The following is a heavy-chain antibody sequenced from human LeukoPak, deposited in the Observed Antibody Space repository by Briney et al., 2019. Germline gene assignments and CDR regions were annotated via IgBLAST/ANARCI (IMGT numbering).Heavy chain of an antibody. D-gene: IGHD3-10*01. V-gene: IGHV4-59*11. Sequence: SETLSLTCTVSGGSIRGHYWRWIGQPPGKGLEWVGYIYYSGRTDYNPSFKRGVTILVDKYKKQLSLQRRYVRVADAAVVYCAITDYNPSLMRRVTISVDTSKNQFSLQLISVSVADTAVYYCARSILHSGGSCCWFFFDYWGQGALVTVSS. CDR2: IYYSGRT. J-gene: IGHJ4*02. CDR3: AITDYNPSLMRRVTISVDTSKNQFSLQLISVSVADTAVYYCARSILHSGGSCCWFFFDY. CDR1: GGSIRGHY.